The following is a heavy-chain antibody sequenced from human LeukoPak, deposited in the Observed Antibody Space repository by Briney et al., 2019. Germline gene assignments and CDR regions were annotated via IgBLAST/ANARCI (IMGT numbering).Heavy chain of an antibody. CDR2: MNPNSGNT. Sequence: ASVKVSCKASGYTFTSYDINWVRQATGQGLEWMGWMNPNSGNTGYAQKFQGRVTMTRNTSISTAYMELSSLRSEDTAVYYCARGYYYGSGSYSNWFDPWGQGTLVTVSS. V-gene: IGHV1-8*01. D-gene: IGHD3-10*01. CDR1: GYTFTSYD. J-gene: IGHJ5*02. CDR3: ARGYYYGSGSYSNWFDP.